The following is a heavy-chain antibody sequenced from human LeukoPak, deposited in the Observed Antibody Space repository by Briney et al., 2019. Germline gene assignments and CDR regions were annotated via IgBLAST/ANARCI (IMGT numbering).Heavy chain of an antibody. V-gene: IGHV3-23*01. Sequence: GGSLRLSCAASGFTFSSYAMSWVRQAPGKGLEWVSTISGSDASTYYADSVKGRFTISRDDSKNTLYLQMNSLRAEDTAVYYCAKAPCSSTSCYFDYWGQGTLVTVSS. CDR3: AKAPCSSTSCYFDY. CDR2: ISGSDAST. CDR1: GFTFSSYA. D-gene: IGHD2-2*01. J-gene: IGHJ4*02.